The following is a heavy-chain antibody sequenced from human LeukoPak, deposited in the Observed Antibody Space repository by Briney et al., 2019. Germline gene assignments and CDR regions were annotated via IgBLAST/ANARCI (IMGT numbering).Heavy chain of an antibody. CDR2: INHSGST. Sequence: SETLSLTCAVYGGSFSGYYWSWIRQPPGKGLEWIGEINHSGSTNYNPSLKSRVTISVDTSKNQFSLKLSSVTAADTAVYHCARDQAVSNYYYYGMDVWGQGTTVTVSS. D-gene: IGHD2-15*01. V-gene: IGHV4-34*01. J-gene: IGHJ6*02. CDR1: GGSFSGYY. CDR3: ARDQAVSNYYYYGMDV.